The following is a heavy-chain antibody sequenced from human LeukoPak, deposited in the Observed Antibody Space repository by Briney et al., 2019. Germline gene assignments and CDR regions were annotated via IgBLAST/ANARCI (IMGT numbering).Heavy chain of an antibody. CDR3: AELGITMIGGV. CDR2: ISDRGDST. J-gene: IGHJ6*04. D-gene: IGHD3-10*02. CDR1: GFTFSSYA. V-gene: IGHV3-23*01. Sequence: GGSLRLSCAASGFTFSSYAMSWVRQAPGKGLEWVSVISDRGDSTHYADSVKGRFTISRDNAKNSLDLQMNSLRADDTAVFYCAELGITMIGGVWGKGTTVTISS.